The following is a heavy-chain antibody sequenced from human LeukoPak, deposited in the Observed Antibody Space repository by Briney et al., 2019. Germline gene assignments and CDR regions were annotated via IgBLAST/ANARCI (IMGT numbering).Heavy chain of an antibody. Sequence: SETLSLTCTVSGGSISSSSYYWGWIRQPPGKGLEWIGSIYYSGSTYYNPSLKSRVTISVDTSKNQFSLKLSSVTAADTAVYYCARRKIYGGLYYFDYWGQGTLVTISS. V-gene: IGHV4-39*01. D-gene: IGHD4-23*01. CDR3: ARRKIYGGLYYFDY. CDR1: GGSISSSSYY. J-gene: IGHJ4*02. CDR2: IYYSGST.